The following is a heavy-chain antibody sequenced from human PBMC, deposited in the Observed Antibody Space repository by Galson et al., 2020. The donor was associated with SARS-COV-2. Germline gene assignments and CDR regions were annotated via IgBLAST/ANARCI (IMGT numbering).Heavy chain of an antibody. CDR3: ASSRYYYDSSGSLDY. CDR1: GFTFSSYA. D-gene: IGHD3-22*01. J-gene: IGHJ4*02. Sequence: TGGSLRLSCAASGFTFSSYAMHWVRQAPGKGLEWVAVISYDGSNKYYADSVKGRFTISRDNSMNTLYLQMNSLRAEDTAVYYCASSRYYYDSSGSLDYWGQGTLVTVSS. CDR2: ISYDGSNK. V-gene: IGHV3-30-3*01.